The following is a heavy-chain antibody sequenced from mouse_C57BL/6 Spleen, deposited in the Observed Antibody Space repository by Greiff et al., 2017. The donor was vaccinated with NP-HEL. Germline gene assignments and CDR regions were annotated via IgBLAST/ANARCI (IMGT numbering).Heavy chain of an antibody. J-gene: IGHJ1*03. CDR1: GFTFSSYA. CDR2: ISDGGSYT. V-gene: IGHV5-4*01. D-gene: IGHD1-1*01. Sequence: VQLKESGGGLVKPGGSLKLSCAASGFTFSSYAMSWVRQTPEKRLEWVATISDGGSYTYYPDNVKGRFTISRDNAKNNLYLQMSHLKSEDTAMYYCARDKDYGSSRYWYFDVWGTGTTVPGSS. CDR3: ARDKDYGSSRYWYFDV.